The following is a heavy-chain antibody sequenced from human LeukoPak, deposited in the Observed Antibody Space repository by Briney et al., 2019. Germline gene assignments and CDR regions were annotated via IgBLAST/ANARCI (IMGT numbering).Heavy chain of an antibody. CDR1: GFTFSSYG. CDR2: ISYDGSNK. Sequence: GGSLRLSCAASGFTFSSYGMHWVRQAPGKGLEWVAVISYDGSNKYYADSVKVRFTISRDNSKNTLYLQMNSLRAEDTAVYYCAKDTCSSTSCYRGYFQHWGQGTLVTVSS. CDR3: AKDTCSSTSCYRGYFQH. V-gene: IGHV3-30*18. D-gene: IGHD2-2*01. J-gene: IGHJ1*01.